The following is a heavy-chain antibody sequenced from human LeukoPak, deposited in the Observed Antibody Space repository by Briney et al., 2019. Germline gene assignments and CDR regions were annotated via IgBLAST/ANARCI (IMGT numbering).Heavy chain of an antibody. D-gene: IGHD4/OR15-4a*01. CDR2: INHSGST. Sequence: SETLSLTCVVYGGSFSGYYWSWIRQPPGKGLEWIGEINHSGSTNYNPSLKSRVTISVDTSKNQFSLKLSSVTAADTAVYYCARGLWWQKPLDYWGQGTLVTVSS. CDR3: ARGLWWQKPLDY. J-gene: IGHJ4*02. V-gene: IGHV4-34*01. CDR1: GGSFSGYY.